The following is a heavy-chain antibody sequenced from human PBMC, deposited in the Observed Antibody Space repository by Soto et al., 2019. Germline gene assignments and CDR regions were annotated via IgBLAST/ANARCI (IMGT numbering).Heavy chain of an antibody. CDR1: GGSISSYY. V-gene: IGHV4-59*01. CDR2: IYYSGST. CDR3: ARAISGGWYGYYFDY. J-gene: IGHJ4*02. Sequence: SETLSRTCTVSGGSISSYYWSWIRQPPGKGLEWIGYIYYSGSTNYNPSLKSRVTISVDTSKNQFSLKLSSVTAADTAVYYCARAISGGWYGYYFDYWGQGTLVTVSS. D-gene: IGHD6-19*01.